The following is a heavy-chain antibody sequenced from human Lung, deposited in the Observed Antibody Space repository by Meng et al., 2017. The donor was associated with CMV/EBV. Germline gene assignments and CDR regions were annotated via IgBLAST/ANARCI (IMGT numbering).Heavy chain of an antibody. CDR2: VYHSGYT. Sequence: GSLRLSCAVSGTSISTSNWWSWVRQPPGKGLEWIGEVYHSGYTNYNPSLKSRVTMSVDRSKNQFSLKLSSVTAADTAVYYCARVTEYGGNCFDSWGQGTRVTGAS. D-gene: IGHD4/OR15-4a*01. V-gene: IGHV4-4*02. CDR3: ARVTEYGGNCFDS. J-gene: IGHJ4*02. CDR1: GTSISTSNW.